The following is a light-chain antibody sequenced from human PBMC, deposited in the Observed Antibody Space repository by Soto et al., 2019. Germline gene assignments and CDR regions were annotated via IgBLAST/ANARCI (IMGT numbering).Light chain of an antibody. CDR3: QQSYSTPPT. V-gene: IGKV1-39*01. CDR2: TTS. J-gene: IGKJ4*01. CDR1: QSISNS. Sequence: DIQMTQSPSSLSASVGDRVTITCRASQSISNSLNWYQQKPGKAPDLLIYTTSSLQSGVPSRFSGSGSGTDFTLTISSLQPEDFATYYCQQSYSTPPTFGGGTNVEIQ.